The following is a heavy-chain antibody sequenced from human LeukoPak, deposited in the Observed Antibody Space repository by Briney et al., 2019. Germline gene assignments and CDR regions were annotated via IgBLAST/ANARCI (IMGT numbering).Heavy chain of an antibody. CDR3: ARLMRYSGSYFDY. D-gene: IGHD1-26*01. CDR2: IYHSGST. V-gene: IGHV4-38-2*01. CDR1: GYSISSGYY. Sequence: SETLSLTCAVSGYSISSGYYWGWIRQPPGKGLEWIGSIYHSGSTYYNPSLKSRVTISVDTSKNQFSLKLSSVTAADTAVYYCARLMRYSGSYFDYWGQGTLVTVSS. J-gene: IGHJ4*02.